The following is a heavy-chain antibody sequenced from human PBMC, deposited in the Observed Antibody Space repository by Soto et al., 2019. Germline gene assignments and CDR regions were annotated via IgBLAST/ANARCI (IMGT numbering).Heavy chain of an antibody. CDR3: AKVSSSWYAGFFDL. Sequence: EVQLLESGGGLVQPGGSLRLSXXXXXFTFSSHAMTWVRQAPGKGLEWVSGLSDSGISIYYADSVKGRFTISRANSKNTLYLQIHTLRAEDTAVYYCAKVSSSWYAGFFDLWGQGTLVTVSS. CDR1: XFTFSSHA. D-gene: IGHD6-13*01. CDR2: LSDSGISI. V-gene: IGHV3-23*01. J-gene: IGHJ4*02.